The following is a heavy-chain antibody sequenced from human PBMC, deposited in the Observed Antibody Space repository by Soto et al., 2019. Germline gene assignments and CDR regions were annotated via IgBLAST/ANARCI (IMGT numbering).Heavy chain of an antibody. CDR3: ARDRFHYYDNSDYKRGSLPLEFIGYFDL. Sequence: QVQLQESGPGLVKPSETLSLTCTVSGASIRNYYWSWVRQPPGKGLEWIGYIYGNGGTDHNPSLKSRVTISVDTSKNQFSLRLSSVTAADTAVYYCARDRFHYYDNSDYKRGSLPLEFIGYFDLWGRGTLVTVSS. J-gene: IGHJ2*01. D-gene: IGHD3-22*01. CDR2: IYGNGGT. V-gene: IGHV4-59*01. CDR1: GASIRNYY.